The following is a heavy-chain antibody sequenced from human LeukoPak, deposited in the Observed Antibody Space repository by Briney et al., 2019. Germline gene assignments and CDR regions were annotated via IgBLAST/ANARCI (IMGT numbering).Heavy chain of an antibody. CDR2: IRSDGSNK. D-gene: IGHD3-3*02. Sequence: GGSLRLSCAASGFTFSDFGMHWVRQAPGKGLEWVALIRSDGSNKYYAESVKGRFTISRDSPKNTLFLQMNSLRVEDTAVYYCARVAFLEWQYLYYFDYWGQGTLVTVSS. CDR1: GFTFSDFG. CDR3: ARVAFLEWQYLYYFDY. J-gene: IGHJ4*02. V-gene: IGHV3-30*02.